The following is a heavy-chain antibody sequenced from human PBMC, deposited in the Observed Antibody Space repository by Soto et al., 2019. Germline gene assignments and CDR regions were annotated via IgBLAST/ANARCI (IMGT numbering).Heavy chain of an antibody. CDR2: ISAYNGNT. CDR1: GYTFTSYG. V-gene: IGHV1-18*04. J-gene: IGHJ4*02. CDR3: ARDADQGSGGSRDY. D-gene: IGHD2-15*01. Sequence: QVQLVQSGAEVKQPGASVKVSCKSSGYTFTSYGISWVRQAPGHGLERMGWISAYNGNTNSAQKLQGRVTMTTDTSTSTAYMELRSLRSDDTAVYYCARDADQGSGGSRDYWGQGTLVTVSS.